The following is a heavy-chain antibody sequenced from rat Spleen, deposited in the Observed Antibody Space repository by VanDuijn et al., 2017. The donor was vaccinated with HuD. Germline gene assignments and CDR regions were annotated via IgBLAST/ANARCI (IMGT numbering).Heavy chain of an antibody. Sequence: EVQLQESGPGLVKPSQSLSLTCSVTDYSITSNYWGWIRKFPGNKMEWMGYIDNAGSTNYNPSLKSRISITRDTSKNQFFLQVNSVTTEDTATYYCARHTTNYGLFGYWGQGVMVTVSS. D-gene: IGHD1-11*01. CDR2: IDNAGST. CDR1: DYSITSNY. V-gene: IGHV3-3*01. J-gene: IGHJ2*01. CDR3: ARHTTNYGLFGY.